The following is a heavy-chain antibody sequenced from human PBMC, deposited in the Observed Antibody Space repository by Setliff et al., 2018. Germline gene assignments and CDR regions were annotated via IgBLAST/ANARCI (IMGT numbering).Heavy chain of an antibody. D-gene: IGHD3-22*01. CDR3: ARSRGYKHDSSGYYYDHYYYYYMDV. J-gene: IGHJ6*03. V-gene: IGHV4-4*08. CDR1: GGSISSYY. CDR2: VYTSGST. Sequence: PSETLSLTCTVSGGSISSYYWSWIRQPPGKGLEWIGYVYTSGSTNYNPSLKSRVTISVYTSKNQFSLKLSSVTAADTAVYYCARSRGYKHDSSGYYYDHYYYYYMDVWGKGTSVTVSS.